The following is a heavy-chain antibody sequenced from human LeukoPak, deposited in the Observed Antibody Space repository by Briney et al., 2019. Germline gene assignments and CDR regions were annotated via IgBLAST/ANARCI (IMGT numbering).Heavy chain of an antibody. V-gene: IGHV3-20*04. J-gene: IGHJ4*02. CDR3: ARAPITSPFYFDY. D-gene: IGHD2-2*01. CDR1: GFAFDEHG. Sequence: RPGGSLRLSCTASGFAFDEHGMSWVRQVPGKRLEWVSGINWSGGSTGYADPLRGRFTISRDNAKNSLYLQMDSLRAEDTALYYCARAPITSPFYFDYWGQGTLVTVSS. CDR2: INWSGGST.